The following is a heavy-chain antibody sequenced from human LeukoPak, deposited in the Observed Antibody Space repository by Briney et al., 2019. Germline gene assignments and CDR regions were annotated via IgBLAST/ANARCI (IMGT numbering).Heavy chain of an antibody. CDR1: GGSFSGYY. CDR2: INHSGST. Sequence: SETLSLTCAVYGGSFSGYYWSWIRQPPGKGLEWIGEINHSGSTNYNPSLKSRVTISVDTSKNQFSLKLSSVTAADTAAYYCARFGYYYDSSGYRYYFDYWGQGTLVTVSS. D-gene: IGHD3-22*01. J-gene: IGHJ4*02. V-gene: IGHV4-34*01. CDR3: ARFGYYYDSSGYRYYFDY.